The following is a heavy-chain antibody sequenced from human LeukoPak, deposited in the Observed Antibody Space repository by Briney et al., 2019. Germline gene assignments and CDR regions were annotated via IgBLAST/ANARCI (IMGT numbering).Heavy chain of an antibody. CDR3: ARGPIAVAVQDNWFDP. CDR1: GYTFTSYD. CDR2: MNPNSGNT. J-gene: IGHJ5*02. D-gene: IGHD6-19*01. Sequence: ASVKVSCKASGYTFTSYDINWVRQATGQGLEWMGWMNPNSGNTGYAQKFQGRVTITRNTSISTAYMELSSLRSEDTAVYYCARGPIAVAVQDNWFDPWGQGTLVTVSS. V-gene: IGHV1-8*03.